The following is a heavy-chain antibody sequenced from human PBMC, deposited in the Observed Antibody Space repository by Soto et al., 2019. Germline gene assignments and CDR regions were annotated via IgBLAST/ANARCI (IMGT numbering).Heavy chain of an antibody. V-gene: IGHV3-23*01. CDR3: AKDRYLDHDSRGYLFDN. D-gene: IGHD3-22*01. J-gene: IGHJ4*02. Sequence: PGGSLRLSCAASGFTFNIYAMTWVRPAPGKGLEWVSAISRYGDFTYYADSLEGRFTISRDNSKNTLYLQMNSLRAEDTAVYYCAKDRYLDHDSRGYLFDNWGQGT. CDR2: ISRYGDFT. CDR1: GFTFNIYA.